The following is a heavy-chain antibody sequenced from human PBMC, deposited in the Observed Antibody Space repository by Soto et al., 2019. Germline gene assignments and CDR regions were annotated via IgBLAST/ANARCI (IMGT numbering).Heavy chain of an antibody. J-gene: IGHJ4*02. CDR2: IYWHDDK. D-gene: IGHD6-13*01. CDR1: WFSLSTTGLG. Sequence: SVPTLLTPTQTLTLACTFSWFSLSTTGLGVSRIRQPPGKALEWLALIYWHDDKRYSPSLKSRLTITKDTSKNQVVLTMTNMDPVDTATYYCAHRGGAAVGLYYFDYWGQGALVTVSS. CDR3: AHRGGAAVGLYYFDY. V-gene: IGHV2-5*01.